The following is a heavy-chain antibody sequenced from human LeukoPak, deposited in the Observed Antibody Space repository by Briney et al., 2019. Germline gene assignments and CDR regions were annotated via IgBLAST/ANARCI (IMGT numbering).Heavy chain of an antibody. J-gene: IGHJ4*02. CDR3: ARDHAGIVLPAAVGAH. CDR1: GFTFRDYS. CDR2: IRGGSDFI. Sequence: GGSLRLSCAASGFTFRDYSMTWVRQAPGKGLEWVSSIRGGSDFIYHADSVKGRFTVSRDNAKNSLYLQMNSLRAEDTAVYYCARDHAGIVLPAAVGAHWGQGTLVTISS. D-gene: IGHD2-2*01. V-gene: IGHV3-21*01.